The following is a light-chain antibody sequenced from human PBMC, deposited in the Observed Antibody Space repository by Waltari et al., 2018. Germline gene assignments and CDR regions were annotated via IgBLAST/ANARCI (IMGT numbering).Light chain of an antibody. J-gene: IGLJ3*02. V-gene: IGLV2-11*01. Sequence: QSALTQPRSVSGSPGQSVTISCTGISSDVGDYNFVSWYHQHPGKAPKLMIHDVSKRPSGVPDRFSGSKSGNTASLTISGLQAEDEAEYYCCSYVGSHTNWVFGGGTKLTVL. CDR1: SSDVGDYNF. CDR3: CSYVGSHTNWV. CDR2: DVS.